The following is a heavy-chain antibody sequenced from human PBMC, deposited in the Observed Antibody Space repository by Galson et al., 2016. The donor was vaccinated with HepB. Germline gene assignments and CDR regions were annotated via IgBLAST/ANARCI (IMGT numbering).Heavy chain of an antibody. Sequence: SETLSLTYGVYGGSFSDDSWSWIRQPPGKGLEWIGEINHSGGTDSNPSLKSRVTISIDTSKNQFFLKLSSVTAADTAVYYCARGHYSSGSFDYWGQGTLVTVSS. CDR2: INHSGGT. V-gene: IGHV4-34*01. CDR1: GGSFSDDS. J-gene: IGHJ4*02. CDR3: ARGHYSSGSFDY. D-gene: IGHD6-19*01.